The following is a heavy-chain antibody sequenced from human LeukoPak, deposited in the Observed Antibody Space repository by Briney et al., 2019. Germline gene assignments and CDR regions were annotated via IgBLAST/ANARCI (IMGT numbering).Heavy chain of an antibody. CDR3: ASGGTHLSYWYFDL. V-gene: IGHV3-21*01. CDR1: GFTFSAYS. D-gene: IGHD4-23*01. CDR2: SSSSSSGI. J-gene: IGHJ2*01. Sequence: KPGRSQRLSHAVSGFTFSAYSMNWVRQAPAKGLEEVLGSSSSSSGIYYAASVKGRFVVSRDNAKNSLYLQMNSLRAEDTAVYYCASGGTHLSYWYFDLWGRGTLVTVSS.